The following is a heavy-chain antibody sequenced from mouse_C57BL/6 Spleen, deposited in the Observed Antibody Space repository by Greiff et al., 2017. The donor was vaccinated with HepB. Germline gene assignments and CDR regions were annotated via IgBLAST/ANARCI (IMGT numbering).Heavy chain of an antibody. Sequence: EVHLVESGGGLVKPGGSLKLSCAASGFTFSDYGMHWVRQPPEKGLEWVAYISSGSSTIYYADTVKGRFTISRDKAKNTLFLQMTSLRSEDTAMYYCARRPDDYYFDYWGQGTTLTVSS. CDR2: ISSGSSTI. CDR1: GFTFSDYG. V-gene: IGHV5-17*01. J-gene: IGHJ2*01. CDR3: ARRPDDYYFDY. D-gene: IGHD2-4*01.